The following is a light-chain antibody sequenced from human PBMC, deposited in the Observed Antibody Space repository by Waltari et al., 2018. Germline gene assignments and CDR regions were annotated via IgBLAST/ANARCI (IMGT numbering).Light chain of an antibody. CDR3: QQYNSYSLLT. J-gene: IGKJ4*01. CDR1: QSISNW. CDR2: KAS. Sequence: IQMTQSPSTLSASVGDRFTITCRASQSISNWLAWYQQKPGKAPKRLIYKASTLESGVPSRFSGSGSGTEFTLTISSLQPDDFATYYCQQYNSYSLLTFGGGTKVEIK. V-gene: IGKV1-5*03.